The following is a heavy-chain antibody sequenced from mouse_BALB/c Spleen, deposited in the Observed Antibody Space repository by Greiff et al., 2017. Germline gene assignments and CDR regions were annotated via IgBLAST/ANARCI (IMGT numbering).Heavy chain of an antibody. CDR3: ARDGNYEDYFDY. J-gene: IGHJ2*01. CDR2: IDPENGDT. Sequence: EVKLMESGAELVRSGASVKLSCTASGFNIKDYYMHWVKQRPEQGLEWIGWIDPENGDTEYAPKFQGKATMTADTSSNTAYLQLSSLTSEDTAVYYCARDGNYEDYFDYWGQGTTLTVSS. V-gene: IGHV14-4*02. D-gene: IGHD2-1*01. CDR1: GFNIKDYY.